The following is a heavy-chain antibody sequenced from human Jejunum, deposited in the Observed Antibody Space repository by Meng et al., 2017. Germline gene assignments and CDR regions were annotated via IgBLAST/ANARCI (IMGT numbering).Heavy chain of an antibody. V-gene: IGHV3-7*01. CDR2: IKHDGSEK. CDR3: GRDSLIDGTGKYIRKGDY. D-gene: IGHD6-6*01. J-gene: IGHJ4*02. Sequence: GVSLKISCAASGFTFYGYWMSWVRQAPGKGLEWVANIKHDGSEKHFVDSVKGRFSISRDNAQKSVYLQMNSLRVEDTAMYYDGRDSLIDGTGKYIRKGDYWGQGTLVTVSS. CDR1: GFTFYGYW.